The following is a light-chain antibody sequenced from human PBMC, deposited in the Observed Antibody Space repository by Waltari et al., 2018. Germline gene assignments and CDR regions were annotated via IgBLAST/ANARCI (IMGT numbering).Light chain of an antibody. Sequence: DIVMTQSPATLSVSPGERATLSCRASQSVRNSLAWYQQKPGQPPRLLIYGASTRATGIPARFSGSGSGTEFTLTISSLQSEDFAVYYCQQYNDWLLFTFGPGTKVDIK. CDR1: QSVRNS. J-gene: IGKJ3*01. CDR3: QQYNDWLLFT. CDR2: GAS. V-gene: IGKV3-15*01.